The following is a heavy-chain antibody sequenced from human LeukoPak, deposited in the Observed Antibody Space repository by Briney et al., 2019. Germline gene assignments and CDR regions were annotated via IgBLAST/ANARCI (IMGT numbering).Heavy chain of an antibody. D-gene: IGHD6-19*01. CDR2: ISYDGSNK. Sequence: GGSLRLSCAASGFTFSSYGMHWVRQAPGKGLEWVAVISYDGSNKYYADSVKGRFTISRDNSKNTLYLQMNSLRAEDTAVYYCAKDDGVAVAGTGTFDPWGQGTLVTASS. V-gene: IGHV3-30*18. J-gene: IGHJ5*02. CDR3: AKDDGVAVAGTGTFDP. CDR1: GFTFSSYG.